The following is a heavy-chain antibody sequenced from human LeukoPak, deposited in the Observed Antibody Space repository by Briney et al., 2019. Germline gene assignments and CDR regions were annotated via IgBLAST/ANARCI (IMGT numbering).Heavy chain of an antibody. J-gene: IGHJ4*02. D-gene: IGHD4-11*01. CDR3: AREGPVTPFDY. CDR2: IYYSGST. V-gene: IGHV4-31*11. CDR1: GGSISSGGSY. Sequence: PSETLSLTCAVSGGSISSGGSYCSWIRQHPGKGLEWIGYIYYSGSTYYNPSLKSPVTISVDTSKNQFPLKLSSVTAADTAVYYCAREGPVTPFDYWGQGTLVTVSS.